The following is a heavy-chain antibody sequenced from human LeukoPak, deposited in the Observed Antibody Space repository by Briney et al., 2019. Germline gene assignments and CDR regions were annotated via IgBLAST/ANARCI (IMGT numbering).Heavy chain of an antibody. J-gene: IGHJ5*02. CDR3: ARDSVVLWFGEFP. Sequence: GGSLRLSCAASGFTFSSYGMHWVRQAPGKGLEWLAFIRYDGGNKYYADSVKGRFTISRDNAKNSLYLQMNSLRAEDTAVYYCARDSVVLWFGEFPWGQGTLVTVSS. V-gene: IGHV3-30*02. CDR2: IRYDGGNK. CDR1: GFTFSSYG. D-gene: IGHD3-10*01.